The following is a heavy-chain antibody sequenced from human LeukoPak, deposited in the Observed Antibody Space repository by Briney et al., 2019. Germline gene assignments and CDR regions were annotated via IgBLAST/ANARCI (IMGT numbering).Heavy chain of an antibody. CDR1: EFTFSSYA. V-gene: IGHV3-23*01. D-gene: IGHD3-22*01. CDR2: ISGSGGST. Sequence: QAGGSLRLSCAASEFTFSSYAMSWVRQAPGKGLEWVSAISGSGGSTYYADSVKGRFTVSRDNSKNTLYLQMNSLRAEDTAVYYCAKAYYYDSSGYYYYYYYMDVWGKGTTVTVSS. CDR3: AKAYYYDSSGYYYYYYYMDV. J-gene: IGHJ6*03.